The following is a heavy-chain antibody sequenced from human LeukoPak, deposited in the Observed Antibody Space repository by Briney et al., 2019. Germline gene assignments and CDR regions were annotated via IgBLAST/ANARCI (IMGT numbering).Heavy chain of an antibody. CDR3: ARGPLYGDYLGEWFDP. CDR1: GYTFTSYD. Sequence: ASVKVSCKASGYTFTSYDINWVRQATGQGLEWMGRMNPSSGNTGYAQKFQGRVTMTRNTSISTAYMELSSLRSEDTAVYYCARGPLYGDYLGEWFDPWGQGTLVTVSS. V-gene: IGHV1-8*01. CDR2: MNPSSGNT. D-gene: IGHD4-17*01. J-gene: IGHJ5*02.